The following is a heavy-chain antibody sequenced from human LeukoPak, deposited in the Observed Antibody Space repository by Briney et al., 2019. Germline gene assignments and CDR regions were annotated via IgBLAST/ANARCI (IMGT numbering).Heavy chain of an antibody. J-gene: IGHJ3*02. CDR1: GGSISSYY. CDR3: ARDGIAAAGKSIDAFDI. CDR2: IYYSGST. V-gene: IGHV4-59*01. Sequence: SETLSLTCTVSGGSISSYYWSWIRQPPGKGLEWIGYIYYSGSTNYNPSLKSRVTISVDTSKNQFSLKLSSVTAADTAVYYCARDGIAAAGKSIDAFDIWGRGTMVTVSS. D-gene: IGHD6-13*01.